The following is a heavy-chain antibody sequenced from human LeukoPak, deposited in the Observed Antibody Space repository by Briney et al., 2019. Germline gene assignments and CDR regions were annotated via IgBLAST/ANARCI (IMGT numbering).Heavy chain of an antibody. CDR3: AISEPYSGSYSLWD. J-gene: IGHJ4*02. V-gene: IGHV3-7*01. D-gene: IGHD1-26*01. Sequence: PGGSLRLSCAASGLTFSSYWMSWFRQPPGKGLEGVANIKQDGSEKYYVDSVKGRFTISRDNAKNSLYLQMNSLRAEDTAVYYCAISEPYSGSYSLWDWGQGTLVTVSS. CDR2: IKQDGSEK. CDR1: GLTFSSYW.